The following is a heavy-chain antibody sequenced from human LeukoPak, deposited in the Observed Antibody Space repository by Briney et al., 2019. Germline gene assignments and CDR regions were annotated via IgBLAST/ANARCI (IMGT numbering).Heavy chain of an antibody. Sequence: PGGSLRLSCAASGFTVSSNYMSWVRQAPGKGLEWVSVIYSGGSTYYADSVKSRFTISRDNSKNTLYLQMNSLRAEDTAVYYCARDGNPYYFDYRGQGTLVTVSS. V-gene: IGHV3-53*01. D-gene: IGHD1-14*01. CDR1: GFTVSSNY. J-gene: IGHJ4*02. CDR2: IYSGGST. CDR3: ARDGNPYYFDY.